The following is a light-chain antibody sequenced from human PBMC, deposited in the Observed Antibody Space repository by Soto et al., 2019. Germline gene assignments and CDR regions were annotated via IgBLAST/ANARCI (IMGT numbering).Light chain of an antibody. CDR3: TSFSSSTSLYV. CDR2: QVT. V-gene: IGLV2-14*01. CDR1: TRDIAGYNY. Sequence: QSALTQPASVSGSLGQSITISCTGTTRDIAGYNYISWYQQLPGIAPKLMIYQVTIRPSGISNRFSGSKSGNTASLTISGLQAEDEADYSCTSFSSSTSLYVFGTGTKV. J-gene: IGLJ1*01.